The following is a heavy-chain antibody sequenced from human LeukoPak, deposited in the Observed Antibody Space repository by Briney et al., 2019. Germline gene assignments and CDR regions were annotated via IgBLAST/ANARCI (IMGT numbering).Heavy chain of an antibody. Sequence: QTGGSLRLSCAASGFTFSSYAMSWVRQAPGKGLEWVSAISGSGGSTYYADSVKGRFTISRDNSKNTLYLQMNSLRAEDTAVYYCAREPLVIGAFDIWGQGTMVTVSS. CDR2: ISGSGGST. D-gene: IGHD3-22*01. CDR3: AREPLVIGAFDI. CDR1: GFTFSSYA. V-gene: IGHV3-23*01. J-gene: IGHJ3*02.